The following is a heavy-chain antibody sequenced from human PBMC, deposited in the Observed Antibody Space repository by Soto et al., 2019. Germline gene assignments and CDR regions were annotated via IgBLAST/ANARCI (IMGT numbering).Heavy chain of an antibody. V-gene: IGHV4-34*01. CDR1: SGSFSGYY. J-gene: IGHJ4*02. D-gene: IGHD6-6*01. CDR3: ARAPKVSGSSQTRPDF. CDR2: SRQSGSP. Sequence: QVQLHQWGAGLLKPSETLSLACSIYSGSFSGYYWSWIRQPPGKGLERIGESRQSGSPNYSPSLKRRGAISIDTSKKPFSLNLASVSAADTAVYYCARAPKVSGSSQTRPDFWGQGTLVTVSS.